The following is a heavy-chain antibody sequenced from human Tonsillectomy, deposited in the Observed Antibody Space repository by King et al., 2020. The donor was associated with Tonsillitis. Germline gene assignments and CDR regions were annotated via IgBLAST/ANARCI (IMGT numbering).Heavy chain of an antibody. CDR2: ISYDGRNK. V-gene: IGHV3-30*18. D-gene: IGHD3-16*01. CDR3: AKGLDLGYYFDY. CDR1: RFTFSSYG. J-gene: IGHJ4*02. Sequence: VQLVESGGGVVQPGRSLRLSCAASRFTFSSYGMHWVRQAPGKGLEWVASISYDGRNKYYADSVKGRFTISRDNSKNTLYLQMNSLRAEDTAVYYCAKGLDLGYYFDYWGQGTLVTVSS.